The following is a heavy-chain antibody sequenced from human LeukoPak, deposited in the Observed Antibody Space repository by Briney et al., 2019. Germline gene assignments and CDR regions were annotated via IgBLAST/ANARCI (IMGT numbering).Heavy chain of an antibody. V-gene: IGHV1-2*02. D-gene: IGHD2-15*01. Sequence: ASVKVSCKASGYTFTGYYMHWVRQAPGQGLEWMGWTNPNSGGTNYAQKFQGRVTMTRDTSISTAYMELSRLRSDDTAVYYCARAKVVVAAIHRNWFDPWGQGTLVTVSS. CDR1: GYTFTGYY. CDR3: ARAKVVVAAIHRNWFDP. J-gene: IGHJ5*02. CDR2: TNPNSGGT.